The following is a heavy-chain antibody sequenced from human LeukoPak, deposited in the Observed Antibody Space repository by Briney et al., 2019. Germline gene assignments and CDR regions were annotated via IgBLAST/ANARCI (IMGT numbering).Heavy chain of an antibody. D-gene: IGHD6-19*01. CDR3: TRVLYSSGWYGDHY. CDR1: GFTFSSYS. J-gene: IGHJ4*02. Sequence: GTSLRLSCAASGFTFSSYSMNWVRQAPGKGLEWVSYISSSGSTIYYADSVKGRFTISRDNAKNSLYLQMNSLRAEDTAVYYCTRVLYSSGWYGDHYWGQGTLVTVSS. CDR2: ISSSGSTI. V-gene: IGHV3-48*01.